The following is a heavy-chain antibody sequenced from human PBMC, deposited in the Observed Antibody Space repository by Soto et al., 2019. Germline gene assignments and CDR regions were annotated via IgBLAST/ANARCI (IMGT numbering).Heavy chain of an antibody. CDR2: IDIRGTYK. J-gene: IGHJ4*02. Sequence: EVQLVESGGGLVKPGESLRLSCAASGFTFSNYGMNWVRQAPGKGLEWVSSIDIRGTYKNYADSVMGRFTISRDNAWNSVYLQMDSLRAEDTAVYYCASPMFDYWGQGTQVNVSA. CDR1: GFTFSNYG. D-gene: IGHD2-2*01. V-gene: IGHV3-21*01. CDR3: ASPMFDY.